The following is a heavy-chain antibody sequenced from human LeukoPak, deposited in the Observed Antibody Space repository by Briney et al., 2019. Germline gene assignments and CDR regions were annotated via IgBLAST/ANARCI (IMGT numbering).Heavy chain of an antibody. CDR1: GYTLTGYQ. CDR2: INPNSGGT. Sequence: ASVKVSCKASGYTLTGYQMHWRRRAPGQGLKWRGGINPNSGGTNYAQKFQGRVTMTRDTSISTAYMELSRLRSDDTAVYYCARALSSSSSVDYWGQGTLVTVSS. V-gene: IGHV1-2*02. CDR3: ARALSSSSSVDY. J-gene: IGHJ4*02. D-gene: IGHD6-13*01.